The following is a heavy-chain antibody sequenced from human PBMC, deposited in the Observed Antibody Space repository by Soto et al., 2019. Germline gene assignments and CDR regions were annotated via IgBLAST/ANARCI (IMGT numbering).Heavy chain of an antibody. CDR1: SGSISSSNW. CDR3: AETRGVTTMTLFEP. J-gene: IGHJ5*02. CDR2: IYHSGST. V-gene: IGHV4-4*02. D-gene: IGHD4-17*01. Sequence: SETLSLTCAVSSGSISSSNWWSWVSQPPGKGLEWIGEIYHSGSTNYNPSLKSRVTISVDKSKSQFSLKLSSVTAADTVVYYCAETRGVTTMTLFEPWGQGTLVTVS.